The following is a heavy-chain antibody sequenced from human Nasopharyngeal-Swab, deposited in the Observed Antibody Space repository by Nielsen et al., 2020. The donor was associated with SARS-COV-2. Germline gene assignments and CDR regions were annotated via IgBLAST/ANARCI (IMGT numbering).Heavy chain of an antibody. CDR1: EFTFSTYW. V-gene: IGHV3-7*01. Sequence: GGSLRLSCAASEFTFSTYWMSWVRQAPGKGLEWVANIKQDESEKSYVESVRGRFTISRDNAKNSLSLKMNSLRAEDTAVYYCARHYDSSGYYLTYFDHWGQGTQVTVSS. D-gene: IGHD3-22*01. CDR2: IKQDESEK. J-gene: IGHJ4*02. CDR3: ARHYDSSGYYLTYFDH.